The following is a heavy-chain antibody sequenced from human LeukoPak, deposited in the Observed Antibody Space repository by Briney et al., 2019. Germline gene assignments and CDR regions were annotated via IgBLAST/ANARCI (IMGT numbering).Heavy chain of an antibody. CDR1: GDSIRSDS. V-gene: IGHV4-4*09. Sequence: SETLSLTCSVSGDSIRSDSWSWIRQSPGGGLEWIGYIFTSGSSSYNPSLRSRVTISVDTSKNQFALELTSVTAADTAMYYCARVPLYWQDPFDFWGQGTLVTVSS. CDR3: ARVPLYWQDPFDF. J-gene: IGHJ4*02. CDR2: IFTSGSS. D-gene: IGHD2-15*01.